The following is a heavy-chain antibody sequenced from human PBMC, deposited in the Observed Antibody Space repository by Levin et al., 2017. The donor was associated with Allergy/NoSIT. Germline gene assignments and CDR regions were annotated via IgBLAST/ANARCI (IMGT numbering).Heavy chain of an antibody. Sequence: SETLSLTCTVSGGSISSGGYYWSWIRQHPGKGLEWIGYIYYSGSTYYNPSLKSRVTISVDTSKNQFSLKLSSVTAADTAVYYCARGGYSSSWPFDYWGQGTLVTVSS. D-gene: IGHD6-13*01. CDR1: GGSISSGGYY. CDR2: IYYSGST. CDR3: ARGGYSSSWPFDY. V-gene: IGHV4-31*03. J-gene: IGHJ4*02.